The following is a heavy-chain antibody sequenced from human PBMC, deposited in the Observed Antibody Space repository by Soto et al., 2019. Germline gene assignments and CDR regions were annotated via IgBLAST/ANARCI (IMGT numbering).Heavy chain of an antibody. CDR2: INHSGST. CDR1: GGSFSGYY. J-gene: IGHJ4*02. D-gene: IGHD3-22*01. CDR3: ARRQWYYEDTSGYYYGGFDY. Sequence: SGTLCPTCAVYGGSFSGYYWSWVRQPPRKGLGWIGEINHSGSTNYNPSLKSRVTISVDTSKNKFSLKLSSVTAADTAVYYCARRQWYYEDTSGYYYGGFDYWGQGNLVTVCS. V-gene: IGHV4-34*01.